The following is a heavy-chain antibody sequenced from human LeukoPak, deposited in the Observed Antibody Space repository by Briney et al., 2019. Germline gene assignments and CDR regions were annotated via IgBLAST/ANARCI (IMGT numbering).Heavy chain of an antibody. D-gene: IGHD6-13*01. CDR1: GFTVSSNY. CDR2: IYSGGST. Sequence: PGGSLRLSCAASGFTVSSNYMSWVRQAPGKGLEWVSVIYSGGSTYYADSVKGRFTISRDNSKNTLYLQMNSLRAEDTAVYYCAKDRGSSWSYYYYYYGMDVWGQGTTVTVSS. CDR3: AKDRGSSWSYYYYYYGMDV. J-gene: IGHJ6*02. V-gene: IGHV3-66*02.